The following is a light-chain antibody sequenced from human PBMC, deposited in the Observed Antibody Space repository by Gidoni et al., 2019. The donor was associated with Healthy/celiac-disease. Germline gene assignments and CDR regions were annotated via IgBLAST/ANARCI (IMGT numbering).Light chain of an antibody. CDR3: QSYDSSLSGVV. CDR2: GNS. CDR1: SSNIGAGYD. J-gene: IGLJ2*01. Sequence: QSVLTQPPSVSGAPGQRVTISCTGSSSNIGAGYDVHWYQQLPGTAPKLLIYGNSNRPSGVPDRFSGSKSGTSGSLANTGLQAEDEADYFCQSYDSSLSGVVFGGGTKLTVL. V-gene: IGLV1-40*01.